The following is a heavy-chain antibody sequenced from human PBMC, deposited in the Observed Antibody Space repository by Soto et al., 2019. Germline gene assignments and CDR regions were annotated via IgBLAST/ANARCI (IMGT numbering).Heavy chain of an antibody. J-gene: IGHJ4*02. CDR3: AREASVLIPAAQPSRFDS. V-gene: IGHV1-18*01. CDR2: ISPYSGYT. D-gene: IGHD2-2*01. CDR1: GYSFMKYG. Sequence: GASVKVSCKGFGYSFMKYGINWVRQARGQGLEWVGWISPYSGYTDSAQKFHGRLTLTTDTAASTAYMELRILRSADTALYYCAREASVLIPAAQPSRFDSWGQGTLVTVSS.